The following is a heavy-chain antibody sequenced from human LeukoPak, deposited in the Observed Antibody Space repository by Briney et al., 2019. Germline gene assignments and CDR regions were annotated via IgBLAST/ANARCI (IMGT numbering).Heavy chain of an antibody. J-gene: IGHJ6*03. CDR2: INWNGGST. D-gene: IGHD2-8*02. V-gene: IGHV3-20*04. CDR3: ARSPPGGSYYYYYMDV. Sequence: PGRSLRLSCAASGFTFDDYGMSWVRQAPGKGLEWVSGINWNGGSTGYADSVKGRFTISRDNAKNSLYLQMNSLRAEDTALYYCARSPPGGSYYYYYMDVWGKGTTVTVSS. CDR1: GFTFDDYG.